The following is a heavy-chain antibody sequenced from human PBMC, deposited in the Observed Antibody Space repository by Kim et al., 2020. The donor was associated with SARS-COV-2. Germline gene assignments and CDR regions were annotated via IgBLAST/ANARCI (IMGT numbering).Heavy chain of an antibody. CDR1: GGSTTGVY. CDR2: IYFNGNT. V-gene: IGHV4-59*01. D-gene: IGHD6-19*01. J-gene: IGHJ1*01. CDR3: ARGAVAAPIRLDH. Sequence: SETLSLTCTFSGGSTTGVYWTWVRQTPGKGLEWVGYIYFNGNTKHNPSLKSRVSISLDTAQNQFSLKVTSVTAADTAVYYFARGAVAAPIRLDHWA.